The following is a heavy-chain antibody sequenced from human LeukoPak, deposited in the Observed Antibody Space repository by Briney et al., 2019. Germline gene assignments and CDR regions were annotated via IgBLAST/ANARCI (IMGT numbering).Heavy chain of an antibody. CDR1: GYTFTSYA. J-gene: IGHJ4*02. CDR3: ASGYCSGGSCYELDY. V-gene: IGHV7-4-1*02. D-gene: IGHD2-15*01. CDR2: INTNTGNP. Sequence: ASVKVSCKASGYTFTSYAMNWVRQAPGQGLEWMGWINTNTGNPTYAQGFTGRFVFSLDTSVSTAYLQISSLKAKDTAVYYCASGYCSGGSCYELDYWGQGTLVTVSS.